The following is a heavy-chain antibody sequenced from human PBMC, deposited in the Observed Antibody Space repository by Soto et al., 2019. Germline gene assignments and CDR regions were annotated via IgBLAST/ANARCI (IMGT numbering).Heavy chain of an antibody. D-gene: IGHD3-22*01. CDR3: ARFYDNTAWPAF. J-gene: IGHJ4*02. Sequence: QVQLVESGGGVVQPGRSLRLSCVASGFSFRSYCMHWVRQAPGKGLEWVAVIWFDGSQKHYVDSVQGRFTVSRDNSKDTMFLEMNSLRVEDTAVYYCARFYDNTAWPAFWGQGTLVTVSS. CDR1: GFSFRSYC. V-gene: IGHV3-33*08. CDR2: IWFDGSQK.